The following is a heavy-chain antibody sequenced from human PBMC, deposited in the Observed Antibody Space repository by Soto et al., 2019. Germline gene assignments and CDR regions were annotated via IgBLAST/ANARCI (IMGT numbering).Heavy chain of an antibody. CDR3: AGWAGRGPIFGVPKDY. J-gene: IGHJ4*02. CDR2: INHSGST. D-gene: IGHD3-3*01. CDR1: GGSFSGYF. Sequence: SETLSLTCVVYGGSFSGYFWSWIRQPPGKGLEWIGEINHSGSTNYNPSLKSRVTISVDTSKNQFSLKLNSVTAADTAVYYCAGWAGRGPIFGVPKDYWGQGTLVTVSS. V-gene: IGHV4-34*01.